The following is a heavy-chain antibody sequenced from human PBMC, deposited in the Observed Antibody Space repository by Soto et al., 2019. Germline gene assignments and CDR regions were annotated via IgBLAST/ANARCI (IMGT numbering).Heavy chain of an antibody. CDR3: VSWVSAHFDF. CDR1: VFIFGNHG. Sequence: PWWSLRLSCSASVFIFGNHGMTWFRQAPGRALEWVSTINANAVDTHYADSVKGRFTISRDNSKRTLSLQMNSLRAEDTAIYYCVSWVSAHFDFWGPGTEVTVS. V-gene: IGHV3-23*01. CDR2: INANAVDT. J-gene: IGHJ4*02. D-gene: IGHD2-8*01.